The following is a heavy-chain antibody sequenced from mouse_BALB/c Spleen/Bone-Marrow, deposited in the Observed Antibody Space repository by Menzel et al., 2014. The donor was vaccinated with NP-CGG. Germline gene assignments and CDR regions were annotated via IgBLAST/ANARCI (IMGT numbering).Heavy chain of an antibody. J-gene: IGHJ3*01. V-gene: IGHV2-3*01. CDR1: GFSLTTYG. Sequence: VKLEESGPGLGAPSQSLSITCTGSGFSLTTYGVSWVRQPPGKGLEWLGVIWGDGSTNYHSALISRLSISKDNSKSQVFLKLNSLQTDDTATYYCAKDWAWFAYWGQATPVTVSA. CDR2: IWGDGST. D-gene: IGHD4-1*01. CDR3: AKDWAWFAY.